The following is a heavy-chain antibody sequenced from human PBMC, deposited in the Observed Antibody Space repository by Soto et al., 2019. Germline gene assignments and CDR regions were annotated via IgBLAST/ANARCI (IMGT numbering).Heavy chain of an antibody. V-gene: IGHV3-64D*06. CDR2: ITSNGGST. CDR3: VKVRVGYGDYTELDY. Sequence: EVQLVESGGGLVQPGGSLRLSCSASGFIFSDYAMHWVRQAPGKGLEYVSAITSNGGSTYYVDSVEGRFTISRDNSKNKLYLQMSSLRAEDTAVYYCVKVRVGYGDYTELDYWGQGTLVTVSS. CDR1: GFIFSDYA. D-gene: IGHD4-17*01. J-gene: IGHJ4*02.